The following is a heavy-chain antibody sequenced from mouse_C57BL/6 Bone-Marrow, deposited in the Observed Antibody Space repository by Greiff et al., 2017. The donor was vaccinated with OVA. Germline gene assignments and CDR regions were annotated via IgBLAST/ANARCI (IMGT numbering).Heavy chain of an antibody. Sequence: DVKLQESGGGLVQPKGSLKLSCAASGFSFNTYAMNWVRQAPGKGLEWVARIRSKSNNYATYYADSVKDRFTISRDDSESMLYLQMNNLKTEDTAMYYCVRDLLSFAYWGQGTLVTVSA. J-gene: IGHJ3*01. CDR2: IRSKSNNYAT. D-gene: IGHD2-1*01. V-gene: IGHV10-1*01. CDR3: VRDLLSFAY. CDR1: GFSFNTYA.